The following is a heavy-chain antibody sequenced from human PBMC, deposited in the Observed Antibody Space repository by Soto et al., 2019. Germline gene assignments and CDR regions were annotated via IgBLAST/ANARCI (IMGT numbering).Heavy chain of an antibody. CDR1: GDAISSNNNY. CDR3: ARGRGYSYGLDP. Sequence: HVQLQESGPGLVKPSQTLSLTCTVSGDAISSNNNYWSWIRQPPGEGLEWIGFISYSGTTSYSPSLKSGVAIALDTSKNQFSLSLSSVTAADTAVYYCARGRGYSYGLDPWGQGTLVTVSS. D-gene: IGHD5-18*01. J-gene: IGHJ5*02. V-gene: IGHV4-30-4*01. CDR2: ISYSGTT.